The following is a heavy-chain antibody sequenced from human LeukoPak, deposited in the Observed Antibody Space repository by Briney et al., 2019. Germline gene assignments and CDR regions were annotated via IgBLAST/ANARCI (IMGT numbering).Heavy chain of an antibody. CDR3: ARETYYDILTGYADFDY. V-gene: IGHV1-69*05. CDR1: GGTFSSYA. J-gene: IGHJ4*02. Sequence: SVKVSCKASGGTFSSYAISWVRQAPGQGLEWMGRIIPIFGTANYAQKFQGRVTIATDESTSTAYMELSSLRSEDTAVYYCARETYYDILTGYADFDYWGQGTLVTVSS. CDR2: IIPIFGTA. D-gene: IGHD3-9*01.